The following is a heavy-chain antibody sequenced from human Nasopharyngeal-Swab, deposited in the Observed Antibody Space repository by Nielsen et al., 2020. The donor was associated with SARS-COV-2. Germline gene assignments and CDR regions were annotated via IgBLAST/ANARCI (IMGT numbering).Heavy chain of an antibody. J-gene: IGHJ4*02. V-gene: IGHV3-7*01. CDR2: IQQRGSGQ. CDR3: ARYCSTTSCPRGFDY. CDR1: GFTFSSYW. D-gene: IGHD2-2*01. Sequence: GESLKIPCAAPGFTFSSYWMSWVRQAPGQGLEWVAHIQQRGSGQYYVDSVKGRFTISRDNAKNSLSLQMNSLRAEDTAVYYCARYCSTTSCPRGFDYWGQGTLVTVSS.